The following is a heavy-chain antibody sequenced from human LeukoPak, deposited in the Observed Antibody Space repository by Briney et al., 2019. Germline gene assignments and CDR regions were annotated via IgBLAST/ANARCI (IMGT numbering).Heavy chain of an antibody. CDR1: GFTFGNAW. Sequence: GGSLRLSCAASGFTFGNAWMSWVRQAPGKGLEWVGRIKSKTDGGTTDYAAPVKGRFTISRDDSKNTLYLQMNSLKTEDTAVYYCTTGLNWGYRDYWGQGTLVTVSS. D-gene: IGHD7-27*01. CDR3: TTGLNWGYRDY. J-gene: IGHJ4*02. V-gene: IGHV3-15*01. CDR2: IKSKTDGGTT.